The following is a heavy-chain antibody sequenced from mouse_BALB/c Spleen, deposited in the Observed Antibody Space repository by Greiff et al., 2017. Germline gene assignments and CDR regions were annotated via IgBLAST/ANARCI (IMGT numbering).Heavy chain of an antibody. D-gene: IGHD2-4*01. J-gene: IGHJ1*01. CDR1: GYSITSDYA. V-gene: IGHV3-2*02. Sequence: VQLKESGPGLVKPSQSLSLTCTVTGYSITSDYAWNWIRQFPGNKLEWMGYISYSGSTSYNPSLKSRISITRDTSKNQFFLQLNSVTTEDTATYYCARGGDYDGYFDVWGAGTTVTVSS. CDR3: ARGGDYDGYFDV. CDR2: ISYSGST.